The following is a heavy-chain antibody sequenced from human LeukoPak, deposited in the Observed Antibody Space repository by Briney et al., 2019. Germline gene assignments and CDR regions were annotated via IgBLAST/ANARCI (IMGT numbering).Heavy chain of an antibody. D-gene: IGHD5-12*01. CDR3: ARGSDIVATDGELDY. CDR2: ISHDGSNK. J-gene: IGHJ4*02. Sequence: PGRSLRLSCAASGFTFSSYAMHWVRQAPGKGLEWVAVISHDGSNKYYADSVKGRFTISRDNSKNTLYLQMNSLRAEDTAVYYCARGSDIVATDGELDYWGQGTLVTVSS. CDR1: GFTFSSYA. V-gene: IGHV3-30-3*01.